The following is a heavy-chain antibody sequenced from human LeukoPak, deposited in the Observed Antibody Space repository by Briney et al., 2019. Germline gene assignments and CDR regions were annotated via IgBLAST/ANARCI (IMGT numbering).Heavy chain of an antibody. Sequence: GGSLRLSCVASGFSFSSYSMSWVRQAPGKGLEWVSAINPSGVTTAFAASVMGRFTISRDNSKNTLYLQMSSLRAEDTALYYCAKGRSAVRDTFVWGQGTVVTVS. D-gene: IGHD2/OR15-2a*01. CDR2: INPSGVTT. V-gene: IGHV3-23*01. CDR1: GFSFSSYS. CDR3: AKGRSAVRDTFV. J-gene: IGHJ3*01.